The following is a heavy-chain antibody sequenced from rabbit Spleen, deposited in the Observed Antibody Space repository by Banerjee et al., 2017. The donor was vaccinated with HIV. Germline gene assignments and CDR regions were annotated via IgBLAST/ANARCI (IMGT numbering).Heavy chain of an antibody. CDR1: GFSFSSNDY. V-gene: IGHV1S40*01. D-gene: IGHD6-1*01. CDR3: VRGPPYAGYAGYGYVYLNL. Sequence: LEESGGDLVKPGASLTLTCTASGFSFSSNDYMSWVRQTPGKGLEWIGYFDVVFGGTYYASWVNGQFTISSHNAQNTLYLQLNSLTAADTATYFCVRGPPYAGYAGYGYVYLNLWGPGTLVTVS. J-gene: IGHJ4*01. CDR2: FDVVFGGT.